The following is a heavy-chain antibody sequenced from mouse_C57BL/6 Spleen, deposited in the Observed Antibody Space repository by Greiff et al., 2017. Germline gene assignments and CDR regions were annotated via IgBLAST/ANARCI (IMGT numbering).Heavy chain of an antibody. J-gene: IGHJ2*01. CDR3: ALDYGYYFGY. CDR2: IYPSDSET. Sequence: QVQLQQPGAELVRPGSSVKLSCKASGYTFTSYWMDWVKQRPGQGLEWIGNIYPSDSETHYNQKFKDKATLTVDKSSSTAYMQLSSLTSEDSAVYYCALDYGYYFGYWGQGTTLTVSS. V-gene: IGHV1-61*01. CDR1: GYTFTSYW. D-gene: IGHD2-4*01.